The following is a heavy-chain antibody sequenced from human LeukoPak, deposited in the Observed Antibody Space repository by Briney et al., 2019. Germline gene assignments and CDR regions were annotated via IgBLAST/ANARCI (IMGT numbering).Heavy chain of an antibody. CDR1: GGSISSSSYY. J-gene: IGHJ2*01. Sequence: SETLSLTCTVSGGSISSSSYYWGWIRQPPGKGLEWIGSIYYSGSTYYNPSLKSRVTISVDTSKNQFSLKLSSVTAADTAVYYCARPNHKYSSSSPTDLWGRGTLVTVSS. D-gene: IGHD6-6*01. CDR2: IYYSGST. CDR3: ARPNHKYSSSSPTDL. V-gene: IGHV4-39*01.